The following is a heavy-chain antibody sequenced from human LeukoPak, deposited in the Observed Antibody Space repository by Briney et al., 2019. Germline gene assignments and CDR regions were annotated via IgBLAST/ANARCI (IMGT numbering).Heavy chain of an antibody. CDR1: GFTFGRYW. Sequence: PGGSLRLSCADSGFTFGRYWMHWVRQAPGKGLVWVSHITTDGSGTSYADSVKGRFTISRDHAKNTLYLQLNSLRAEDTALYYCARGAIVGANFDYWGQGTLVTVSS. CDR2: ITTDGSGT. V-gene: IGHV3-74*01. D-gene: IGHD1-26*01. J-gene: IGHJ4*02. CDR3: ARGAIVGANFDY.